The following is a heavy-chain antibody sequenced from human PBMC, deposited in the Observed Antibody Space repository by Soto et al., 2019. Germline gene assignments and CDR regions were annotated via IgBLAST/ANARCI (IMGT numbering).Heavy chain of an antibody. J-gene: IGHJ6*02. CDR3: ARGRRYCSSTSCAEAEYYYGMDV. D-gene: IGHD2-2*01. Sequence: SETLYLTCTVSGGSSSSYYWSWVRQPPGKGLEWIGYIYYSGSTNYNPALKSRVTISVDTSKNQFSLKLSSVTAADTAVYYCARGRRYCSSTSCAEAEYYYGMDVWGQGTTVTVSS. V-gene: IGHV4-59*12. CDR2: IYYSGST. CDR1: GGSSSSYY.